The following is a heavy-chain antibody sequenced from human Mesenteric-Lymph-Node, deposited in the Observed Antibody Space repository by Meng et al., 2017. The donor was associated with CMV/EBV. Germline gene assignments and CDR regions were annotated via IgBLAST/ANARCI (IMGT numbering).Heavy chain of an antibody. CDR2: ISSSSSSTI. V-gene: IGHV3-48*04. J-gene: IGHJ6*02. D-gene: IGHD6-13*01. CDR3: ARGLSQYSSSWTYYYYGMDV. Sequence: GGSLRLSCAASGFTFSSYSMNWVRQAPGKGLEWVSYISSSSSSTIYYADSVKGRFTISRDNAKNSLYLQMNSLRAEDTAVYYCARGLSQYSSSWTYYYYGMDVWGQGTTVTVSS. CDR1: GFTFSSYS.